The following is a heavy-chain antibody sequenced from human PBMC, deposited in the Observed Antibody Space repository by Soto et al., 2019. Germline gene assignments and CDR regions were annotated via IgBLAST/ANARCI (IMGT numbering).Heavy chain of an antibody. J-gene: IGHJ6*02. CDR1: GGTFSSYA. D-gene: IGHD2-2*01. V-gene: IGHV1-69*01. CDR2: IIPIVGSA. Sequence: QVQLVQSGAEVKKPGSSVKVSCKASGGTFSSYAISWGRQAPGQGLEWMGGIIPIVGSANYAQKFQGRVTITADESTSTAYMELSSLRSEDTAVYYCARSQGSSTSLEIYYYYYYGMDVWGQGTTVTVSS. CDR3: ARSQGSSTSLEIYYYYYYGMDV.